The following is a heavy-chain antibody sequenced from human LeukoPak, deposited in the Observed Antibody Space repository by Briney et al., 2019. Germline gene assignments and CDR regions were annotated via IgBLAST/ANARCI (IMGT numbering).Heavy chain of an antibody. Sequence: PSQTLSLTCTVSGGSISSYYWSWIRQPPGRGLEWFGYIYYNGNTNYNPSLKSRVTISVDTSKNQFSLKLSSVTAADTAVYYCARTAVTGPNWYFDLWGRGTLVTVSS. D-gene: IGHD6-19*01. J-gene: IGHJ2*01. CDR1: GGSISSYY. V-gene: IGHV4-59*08. CDR2: IYYNGNT. CDR3: ARTAVTGPNWYFDL.